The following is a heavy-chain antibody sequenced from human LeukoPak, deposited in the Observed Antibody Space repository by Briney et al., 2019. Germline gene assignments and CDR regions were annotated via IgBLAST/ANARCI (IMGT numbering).Heavy chain of an antibody. CDR2: ISAYNGNT. Sequence: ASVKVSCKASGYTFISYGISWVRQAPGQGLEWMGWISAYNGNTNYAQKLQGRVTMTTDTSTSTAYMELRSLRSDDTAVYYCARGSGSYYRSYYYYYGMDVWGQGTTVTVSS. D-gene: IGHD3-10*01. CDR3: ARGSGSYYRSYYYYYGMDV. CDR1: GYTFISYG. V-gene: IGHV1-18*01. J-gene: IGHJ6*02.